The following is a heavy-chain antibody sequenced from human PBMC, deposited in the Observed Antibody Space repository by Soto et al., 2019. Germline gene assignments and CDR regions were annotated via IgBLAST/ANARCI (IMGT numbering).Heavy chain of an antibody. D-gene: IGHD4-17*01. CDR2: IYYTGST. V-gene: IGHV4-30-4*01. J-gene: IGHJ5*02. CDR3: ARDRFLDYGGPTGWFDP. CDR1: GGSISSGDYY. Sequence: PSETLSLTCTVSGGSISSGDYYWSWIRQPPGKGLEWIGYIYYTGSTYYNPSLKSRVTISVDTSKNQFSLRLSSVTAADTAVYYCARDRFLDYGGPTGWFDPWGQGTLVTVSS.